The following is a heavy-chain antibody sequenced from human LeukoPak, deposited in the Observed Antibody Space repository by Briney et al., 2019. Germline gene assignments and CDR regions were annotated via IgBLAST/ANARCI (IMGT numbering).Heavy chain of an antibody. D-gene: IGHD5-12*01. Sequence: GGSLRLSCAASGFTFSSYAMSWVRQAPGKGLEWVSAISGSGGSTYYADSVKGRFTISRDNSKNTLYLQMNSLRAEDTAVYYCAKDGVVATINWWIYYFDYWGQGTLVTVSS. CDR1: GFTFSSYA. J-gene: IGHJ4*02. V-gene: IGHV3-23*01. CDR2: ISGSGGST. CDR3: AKDGVVATINWWIYYFDY.